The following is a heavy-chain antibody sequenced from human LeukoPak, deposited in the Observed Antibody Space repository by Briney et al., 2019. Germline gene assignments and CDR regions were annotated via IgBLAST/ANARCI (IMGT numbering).Heavy chain of an antibody. CDR2: ITHSGST. CDR3: ARHRVREHSGGYFDY. Sequence: PSETLSLTCGVFGGSFSGYYWSWYRQPPGKGLEWIGEITHSGSTNYNPSLKSRGTISVDTSKNQFSLKLSSVTAADTAVYYCARHRVREHSGGYFDYWGQGTLVTVSS. CDR1: GGSFSGYY. J-gene: IGHJ4*02. D-gene: IGHD2-15*01. V-gene: IGHV4-34*01.